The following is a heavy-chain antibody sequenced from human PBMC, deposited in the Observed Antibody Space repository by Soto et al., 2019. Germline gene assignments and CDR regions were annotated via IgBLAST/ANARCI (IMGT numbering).Heavy chain of an antibody. J-gene: IGHJ4*02. CDR2: IIPIFGTA. V-gene: IGHV1-69*05. D-gene: IGHD3-10*01. CDR3: ARARYYYGSGSYYGYWLFDY. Sequence: QVQLVQSGAEVKKPGSSVKVSCKASGGTFSSYAISWVRQAPGQGLEWMGGIIPIFGTANYAQKFQGRVKITPEESTSTAYMELSSLRSEDTAVYYCARARYYYGSGSYYGYWLFDYWGQGTLVTVSS. CDR1: GGTFSSYA.